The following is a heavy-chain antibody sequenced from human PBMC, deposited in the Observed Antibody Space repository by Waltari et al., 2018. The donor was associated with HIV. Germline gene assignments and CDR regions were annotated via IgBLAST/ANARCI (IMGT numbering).Heavy chain of an antibody. CDR3: AREKNIPEKYHGMDV. Sequence: QVQLVQSGAEVKKPGASVKVSCKASGYTFTSYSMHWVRQAPGRRFEWMGWMNDGNGNTKYSQKMQGRGTITRDTSASTAYMELTSLRSEDTAVYYCAREKNIPEKYHGMDVWGQGTTVTVSS. J-gene: IGHJ6*02. V-gene: IGHV1-3*01. CDR2: MNDGNGNT. CDR1: GYTFTSYS.